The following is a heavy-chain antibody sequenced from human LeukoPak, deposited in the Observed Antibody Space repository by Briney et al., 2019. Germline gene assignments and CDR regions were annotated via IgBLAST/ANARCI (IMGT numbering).Heavy chain of an antibody. CDR2: ISSSSSTI. V-gene: IGHV3-48*01. D-gene: IGHD2-15*01. Sequence: GGSLRLSCAASGFTFSSYSMNWVRQAPGKGLEWVSYISSSSSTIYYADSVKGRFTISRDNAKNSLYLQMNSLRAEDTAVYYCARGLGYCSGGSCQNYFDYWGQGTLVTVSS. CDR1: GFTFSSYS. CDR3: ARGLGYCSGGSCQNYFDY. J-gene: IGHJ4*02.